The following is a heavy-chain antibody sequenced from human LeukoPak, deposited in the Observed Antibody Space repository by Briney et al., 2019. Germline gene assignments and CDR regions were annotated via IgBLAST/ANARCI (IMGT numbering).Heavy chain of an antibody. J-gene: IGHJ5*02. CDR2: ISAYNGNT. V-gene: IGHV1-18*01. D-gene: IGHD3-22*01. CDR3: ARADSSGYYPYWFDP. Sequence: ASVKVSCKASSYSFSSYGISWVRQAPGQGLEWMGWISAYNGNTKYAQKVQGRVTMTTDTSTSTAYMELRSLRSDDTAVYYCARADSSGYYPYWFDPWGQGTLVTVSS. CDR1: SYSFSSYG.